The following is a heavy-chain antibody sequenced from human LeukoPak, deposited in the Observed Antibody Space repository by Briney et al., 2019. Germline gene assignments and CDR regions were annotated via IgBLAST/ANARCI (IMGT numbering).Heavy chain of an antibody. D-gene: IGHD2-8*02. CDR1: GDSIGSTSHY. CDR3: ARNCTADNDVSRSRDKWFDP. J-gene: IGHJ5*02. V-gene: IGHV4-39*07. Sequence: SETLSLTCTVSGDSIGSTSHYWAWVRQPPGKGLEWIGSIYYSGSTHYNPSLKSRVTISMDTSKNQFSLKLKSVTAADTALYYCARNCTADNDVSRSRDKWFDPWSHGTLVTVSS. CDR2: IYYSGST.